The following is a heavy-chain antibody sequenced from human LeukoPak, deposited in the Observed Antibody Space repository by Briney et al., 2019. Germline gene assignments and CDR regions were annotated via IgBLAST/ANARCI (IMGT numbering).Heavy chain of an antibody. CDR1: GGSISSYY. CDR3: AIQTRYDFWSGYAY. Sequence: SETLSLTCTVSGGSISSYYWSWIRQPPGKGLEWIGYIYYSGSTNYNPSLKSRVTISVDTSKNQFSLKLSSVTAADTAVYYCAIQTRYDFWSGYAYWGQGTLVTVSS. V-gene: IGHV4-59*01. J-gene: IGHJ4*02. D-gene: IGHD3-3*01. CDR2: IYYSGST.